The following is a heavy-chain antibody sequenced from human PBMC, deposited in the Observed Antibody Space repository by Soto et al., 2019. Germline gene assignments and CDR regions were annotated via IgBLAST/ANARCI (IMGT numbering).Heavy chain of an antibody. CDR3: ARDATFGTKGGSFDI. Sequence: GESLNISCAAPGFTFRIYSKHWVRQPPGKGLEWVAVMWYDGTNKYYGESVKGRFTISRDNSENTLYLQMNSLRVEDTAVYYCARDATFGTKGGSFDIWGHGTLVTVSS. CDR1: GFTFRIYS. D-gene: IGHD3-16*01. J-gene: IGHJ3*02. V-gene: IGHV3-33*01. CDR2: MWYDGTNK.